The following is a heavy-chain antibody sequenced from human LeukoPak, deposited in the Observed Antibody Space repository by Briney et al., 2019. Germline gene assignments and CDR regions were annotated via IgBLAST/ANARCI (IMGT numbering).Heavy chain of an antibody. D-gene: IGHD3-22*01. CDR3: ARDWYYYDSSGYSNWFDP. J-gene: IGHJ5*02. V-gene: IGHV1-2*06. CDR2: NNPNSGGT. Sequence: ASVKVSCKASGYTFTGYYMHWVRQAPGQGLEWMGRNNPNSGGTNYAQKFQGRVTMTRDTSISTAYMELSRLRSDDTAVYYCARDWYYYDSSGYSNWFDPWGQGTLVTVSS. CDR1: GYTFTGYY.